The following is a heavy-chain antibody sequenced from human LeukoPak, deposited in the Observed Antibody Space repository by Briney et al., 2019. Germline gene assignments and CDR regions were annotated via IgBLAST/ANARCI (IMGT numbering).Heavy chain of an antibody. V-gene: IGHV4-4*02. CDR1: GGSISSNNW. CDR3: ARDSGRGYSLNYGY. D-gene: IGHD5-18*01. CDR2: AYHSGST. Sequence: SETLSLTCAVPGGSISSNNWWSWVRQPPGKGLEWIGEAYHSGSTNYSPSLKSRVTISVDMSKNQFSLRLSSVTAADTAVYHCARDSGRGYSLNYGYWGQGTLVTVSS. J-gene: IGHJ4*02.